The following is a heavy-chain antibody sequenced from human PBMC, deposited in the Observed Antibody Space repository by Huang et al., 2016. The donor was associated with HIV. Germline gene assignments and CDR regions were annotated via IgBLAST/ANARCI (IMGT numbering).Heavy chain of an antibody. CDR1: GGSIKSRNYY. CDR3: ARRQGSGYYFYFDY. CDR2: IYYSGSP. D-gene: IGHD3-22*01. Sequence: QLQLQESGPGLVKPSDTLSLNCTISGGSIKSRNYYWGWVRQDPGTGLELIGDIYYSGSPYYYPARRSRVSLSVDTSTKQVTLRVNAVIAADTAVYYCARRQGSGYYFYFDYWGRGIPVTVSA. J-gene: IGHJ4*02. V-gene: IGHV4-39*01.